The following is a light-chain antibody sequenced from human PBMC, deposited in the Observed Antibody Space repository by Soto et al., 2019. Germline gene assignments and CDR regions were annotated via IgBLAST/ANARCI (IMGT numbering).Light chain of an antibody. V-gene: IGKV4-1*01. CDR3: QQYYTTPLT. CDR1: QSVLYSSNNKNF. Sequence: DIVMTQSPDSLAVSLGERATINCKSSQSVLYSSNNKNFLAWYQQKPGQPPKLLIYWAATRESGVPDRFSGSGSATDFLLTISSLQDEDVADYDCQQYYTTPLTFGGGTKVEIK. CDR2: WAA. J-gene: IGKJ4*01.